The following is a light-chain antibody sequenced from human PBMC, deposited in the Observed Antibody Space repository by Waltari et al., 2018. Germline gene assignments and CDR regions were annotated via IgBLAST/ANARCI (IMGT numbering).Light chain of an antibody. CDR2: EGN. V-gene: IGLV2-23*01. CDR3: CSYGGASIRI. Sequence: QSALTQPASVSGSPGQSITIACPGTTRDLGRYNLGSWYRQHPGEVPKLLIDEGNKRPSGVSNLFSGSKSRNTASLTISGLQPEDEADYYCCSYGGASIRIFGGGTKVTVL. CDR1: TRDLGRYNL. J-gene: IGLJ2*01.